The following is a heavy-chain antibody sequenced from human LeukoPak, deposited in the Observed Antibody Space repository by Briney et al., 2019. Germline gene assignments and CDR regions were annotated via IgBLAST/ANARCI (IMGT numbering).Heavy chain of an antibody. CDR1: GYTFTSYS. Sequence: GASVKVSCKASGYTFTSYSMNWVRQAPGQGLEYMGRINANTGNPTYAQGFTGRFVFSLDTSVSTAYPQISSLKAEDTAVYYCARDFPARDWFFDLWGRGTLVTVSS. CDR2: INANTGNP. CDR3: ARDFPARDWFFDL. V-gene: IGHV7-4-1*02. J-gene: IGHJ2*01.